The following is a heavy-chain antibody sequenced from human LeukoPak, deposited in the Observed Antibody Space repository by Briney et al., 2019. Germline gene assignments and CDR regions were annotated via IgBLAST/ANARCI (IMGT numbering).Heavy chain of an antibody. V-gene: IGHV3-30*02. CDR2: IWYDGSNK. J-gene: IGHJ4*02. CDR3: AKSLGKGIQTFDY. CDR1: GFTFSSYG. D-gene: IGHD3-10*01. Sequence: GGSLRLSCAASGFTFSSYGMHWVRQAPGKGLEWVAVIWYDGSNKYYADSVKGRFTISRDNSKNTLYLQMNSLRAEDTAVYYCAKSLGKGIQTFDYWGQGTLVTVSS.